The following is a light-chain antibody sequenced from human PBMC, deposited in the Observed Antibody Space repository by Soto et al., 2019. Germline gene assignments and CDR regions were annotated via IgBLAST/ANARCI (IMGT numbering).Light chain of an antibody. V-gene: IGKV1-5*01. CDR1: QSISTW. CDR3: QQYNSYSWT. CDR2: HAS. Sequence: DIQMTQSPSTLSASVGGRFTLTCRASQSISTWLEWYEQKPGKAPKLLINHASSLQSGVPSRYSGSGSGTESTLTISSLQPDDFATYYCQQYNSYSWTFGQGTKVDIK. J-gene: IGKJ1*01.